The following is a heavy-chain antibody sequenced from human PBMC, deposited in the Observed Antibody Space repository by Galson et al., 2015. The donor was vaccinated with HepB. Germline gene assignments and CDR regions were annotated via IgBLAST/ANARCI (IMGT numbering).Heavy chain of an antibody. V-gene: IGHV3-21*01. J-gene: IGHJ4*02. CDR3: AREREWLLLSYYFDY. CDR1: GFTFSSYS. Sequence: SLRLSCAASGFTFSSYSMNWVRQAPGKGLEWVSSISSSSSYIYYADSVKGRFTISRDNAKNSLYLQMNSLRAEDTAVYYCAREREWLLLSYYFDYWGQGTLVTVSS. CDR2: ISSSSSYI. D-gene: IGHD3-22*01.